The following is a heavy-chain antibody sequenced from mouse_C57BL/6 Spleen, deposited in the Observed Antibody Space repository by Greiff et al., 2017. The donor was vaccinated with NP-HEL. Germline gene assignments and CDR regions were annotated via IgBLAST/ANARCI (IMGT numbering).Heavy chain of an antibody. Sequence: VQLQQSGAELVKPGASVKLSCTASGFNIRDYYMHWVKQRTEQGLEWIGRIDPEDGETKYAPEFQGKATIPADTSSNTAYLQLSSLTSEDTAVYYCARGDYGYYYAMDYWGQGTSVTVSS. CDR1: GFNIRDYY. V-gene: IGHV14-2*01. D-gene: IGHD2-2*01. CDR3: ARGDYGYYYAMDY. J-gene: IGHJ4*01. CDR2: IDPEDGET.